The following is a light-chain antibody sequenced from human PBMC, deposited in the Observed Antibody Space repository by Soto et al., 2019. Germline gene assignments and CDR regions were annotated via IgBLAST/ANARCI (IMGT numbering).Light chain of an antibody. Sequence: ENVVTQAPGTPAFSSGEKTTPSCRARQSVSSSYLAWYQQKPGQAPRLLIYGASSRAIGIPDRFSGSGSGTDFTLTISRLEPEDFAVYYCQQYGSSPITFGQGTRLEIK. CDR2: GAS. J-gene: IGKJ5*01. V-gene: IGKV3-20*01. CDR3: QQYGSSPIT. CDR1: QSVSSSY.